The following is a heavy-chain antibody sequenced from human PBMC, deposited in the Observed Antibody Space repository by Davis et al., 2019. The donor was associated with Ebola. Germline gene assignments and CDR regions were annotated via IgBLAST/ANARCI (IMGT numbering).Heavy chain of an antibody. D-gene: IGHD7-27*01. CDR3: ASGEFVDF. CDR2: INPSFGNT. Sequence: ASVKVSCKSSGHRFTEWFMHWVRQAPGQGLEWMGLINPSFGNTSLAQKFQGRVTLTRDTSTTTVYMELSSLRSEDTAIYYCASGEFVDFWGQGTLVTVSS. J-gene: IGHJ4*02. V-gene: IGHV1-46*01. CDR1: GHRFTEWF.